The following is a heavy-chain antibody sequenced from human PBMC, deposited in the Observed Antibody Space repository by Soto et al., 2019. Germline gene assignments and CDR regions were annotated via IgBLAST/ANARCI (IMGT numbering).Heavy chain of an antibody. CDR1: GHSISSSNYY. CDR2: IYYTGNT. V-gene: IGHV4-39*01. D-gene: IGHD3-10*01. CDR3: ASVGLIQGVMARFDY. J-gene: IGHJ4*02. Sequence: SETLSLTCTVSGHSISSSNYYWGWTRQPPGKGLEWIGNIYYTGNTYYNASLKSRVTISIDTSKNQFSLRLTSVTATDTAVYYCASVGLIQGVMARFDYWGQGAQVTVSS.